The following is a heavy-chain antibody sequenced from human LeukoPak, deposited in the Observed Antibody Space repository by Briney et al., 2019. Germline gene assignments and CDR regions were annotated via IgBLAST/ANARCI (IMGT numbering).Heavy chain of an antibody. J-gene: IGHJ4*02. CDR2: INSTSSYI. Sequence: GGSLRLSCTASGFNFSGYSFVWVRQAPGRGLEWVSPINSTSSYISYADSVKGRFTISRDNPKNSLYLQMNSLRAEDTAVYYCARHSGGIDYWGQGTLVTVSS. V-gene: IGHV3-21*01. D-gene: IGHD2-15*01. CDR3: ARHSGGIDY. CDR1: GFNFSGYS.